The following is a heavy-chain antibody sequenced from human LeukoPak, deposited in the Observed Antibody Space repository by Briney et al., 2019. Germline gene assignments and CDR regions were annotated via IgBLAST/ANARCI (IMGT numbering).Heavy chain of an antibody. V-gene: IGHV3-30*18. J-gene: IGHJ5*02. Sequence: GGSLRLSCAASGFTLSTYGMHWVRQAPGKGLEWVATISYDGSNKYYADSVKGRFTISRDNSKNTLYLQMNSLRADDTAVYHCAKDLYSSGWYNYFDPWGQGALVTVSS. D-gene: IGHD6-19*01. CDR2: ISYDGSNK. CDR1: GFTLSTYG. CDR3: AKDLYSSGWYNYFDP.